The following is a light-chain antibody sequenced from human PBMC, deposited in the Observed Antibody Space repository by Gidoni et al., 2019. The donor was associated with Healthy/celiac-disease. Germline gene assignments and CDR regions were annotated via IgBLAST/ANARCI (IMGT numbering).Light chain of an antibody. J-gene: IGKJ3*01. Sequence: DIKLTQSPSFLSASVGDRVTITCRASQGISSYLAWYQQKPGKAPKLLIYAASTLQSGVPSRFSGSGSGTEFTLTISSLQPDDFATYYCQQLNSYPITFXPXTKVDIK. CDR1: QGISSY. CDR2: AAS. CDR3: QQLNSYPIT. V-gene: IGKV1-9*01.